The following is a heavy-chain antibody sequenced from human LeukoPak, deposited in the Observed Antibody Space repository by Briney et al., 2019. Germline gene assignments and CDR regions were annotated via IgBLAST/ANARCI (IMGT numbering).Heavy chain of an antibody. J-gene: IGHJ5*02. CDR2: INPNSGGT. D-gene: IGHD6-13*01. CDR3: ARDLRYSSSWYGYNRFDP. V-gene: IGHV1-2*06. Sequence: ASVKVSCKASGYTFTGYYMHWVRQAPGQGLEWMGRINPNSGGTNYAQKFQGRVTMTRDTSISTAYMELSRLRSDDTAVYYCARDLRYSSSWYGYNRFDPWGQGTLVTVSS. CDR1: GYTFTGYY.